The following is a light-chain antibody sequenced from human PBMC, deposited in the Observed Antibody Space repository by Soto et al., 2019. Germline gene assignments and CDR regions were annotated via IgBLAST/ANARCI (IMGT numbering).Light chain of an antibody. V-gene: IGKV1-5*03. CDR3: QQYDNIPLT. CDR2: KAS. CDR1: QTISSW. Sequence: DIQMTQSPSTLSGSVGDRVTITCRASQTISSWLAWYQQKPGKAPKLLIYKASTLKSGVPSRFSGSGSGTEFTFTISSLQPEDVATYYCQQYDNIPLTFGGGTKVDIK. J-gene: IGKJ4*01.